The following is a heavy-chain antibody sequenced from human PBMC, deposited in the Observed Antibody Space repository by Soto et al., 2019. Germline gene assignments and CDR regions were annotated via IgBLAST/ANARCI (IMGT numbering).Heavy chain of an antibody. CDR1: GFTFSTYA. CDR3: AKDGAESSSSEAFDI. D-gene: IGHD6-6*01. J-gene: IGHJ3*02. Sequence: GGSLRLSCAASGFTFSTYAMSWVRQAPGKGLEWVSAISGSGGSTYYADSVKGRFTISRDNSKNTLYLQMNSLRAEDTAVYYCAKDGAESSSSEAFDIWGQGTMVTVSS. V-gene: IGHV3-23*01. CDR2: ISGSGGST.